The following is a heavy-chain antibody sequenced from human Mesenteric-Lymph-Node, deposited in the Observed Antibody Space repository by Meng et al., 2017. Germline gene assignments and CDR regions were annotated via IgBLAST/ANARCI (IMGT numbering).Heavy chain of an antibody. V-gene: IGHV4-38-2*02. CDR1: GYSFSSVHY. J-gene: IGHJ6*02. D-gene: IGHD2-2*01. CDR2: IYHSGNT. CDR3: VRDEVVVEPAAMSAARYYYGIDV. Sequence: SDTLSLTCTVPGYSFSSVHYWGWIRQPPGKGLEWIGSIYHSGNTYYNPSLKSRFTISVVTSKNQFSLKLSSVTAADTAVYCCVRDEVVVEPAAMSAARYYYGIDVWGQGTTVTVSS.